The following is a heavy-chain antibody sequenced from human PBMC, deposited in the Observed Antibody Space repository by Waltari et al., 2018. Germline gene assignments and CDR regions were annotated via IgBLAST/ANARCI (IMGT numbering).Heavy chain of an antibody. CDR1: GGTFGSYA. J-gene: IGHJ4*02. CDR2: IIPIFGTA. Sequence: QVQPVQSGAEVKKPGSSVKVSCQAAGGTFGSYAIRWVRRGRGQGLEWMGGIIPIFGTANYAQKFQGRVTSTADKSTSTAYMVLSSLRSEDTAVYYCARGDIVVVVAMQLYFDYWGQGTLVTVSS. V-gene: IGHV1-69*14. CDR3: ARGDIVVVVAMQLYFDY. D-gene: IGHD2-15*01.